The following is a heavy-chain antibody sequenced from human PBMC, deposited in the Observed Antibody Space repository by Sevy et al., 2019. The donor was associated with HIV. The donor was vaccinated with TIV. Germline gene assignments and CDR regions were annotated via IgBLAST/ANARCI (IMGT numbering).Heavy chain of an antibody. J-gene: IGHJ4*02. CDR3: ARAYCSGGRCYSLAY. D-gene: IGHD2-15*01. CDR2: VRPHNGDT. CDR1: GYTFNTYR. V-gene: IGHV1-18*01. Sequence: ASVKVSCKVSGYTFNTYRIHWVRQAPGQGLEWMGWVRPHNGDTNYAQRLQGRITMFTDSSTSTAYMELRNLRSDDTALYYCARAYCSGGRCYSLAYWGQGTLVTVSS.